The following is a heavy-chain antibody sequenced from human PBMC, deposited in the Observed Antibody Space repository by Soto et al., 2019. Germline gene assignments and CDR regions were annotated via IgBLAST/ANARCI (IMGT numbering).Heavy chain of an antibody. J-gene: IGHJ4*02. Sequence: WVKVSCKASGGTFSSYSISWVLQAPGQGLEWMGGIIPIFGTANYAQKFQGRVTITADKSTSTAYMELSSPRSEDTAVYYCAREPQDILTGFDYWGQGTLVTVSS. CDR3: AREPQDILTGFDY. D-gene: IGHD3-9*01. CDR1: GGTFSSYS. CDR2: IIPIFGTA. V-gene: IGHV1-69*06.